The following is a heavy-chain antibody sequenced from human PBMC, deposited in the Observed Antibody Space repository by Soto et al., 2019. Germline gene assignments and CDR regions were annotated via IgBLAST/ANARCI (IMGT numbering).Heavy chain of an antibody. J-gene: IGHJ6*02. D-gene: IGHD3-22*01. V-gene: IGHV4-34*01. CDR1: GGSFSGYY. CDR3: ARRERYDNSEGDV. CDR2: INHSGST. Sequence: SETLSLTCAVYGGSFSGYYWSWIRQPPGKGLEWIGEINHSGSTNYNPSLKSRVTISVDTSKNQFSLKLSSVTAADTAVYYCARRERYDNSEGDVWGQGTTVTVSS.